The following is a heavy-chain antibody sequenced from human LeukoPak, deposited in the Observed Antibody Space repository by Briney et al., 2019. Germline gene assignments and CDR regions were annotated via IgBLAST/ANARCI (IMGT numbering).Heavy chain of an antibody. CDR3: AREGY. V-gene: IGHV1-2*02. J-gene: IGHJ4*02. CDR1: GDTLTDYY. CDR2: INPNSGGT. Sequence: GASVKVSCKASGDTLTDYYMHWVRQAPGQGLEWMGWINPNSGGTNYAQKFQGRVTMTRDTSISTAYMELSSLRSEDTAVYYCAREGYWGQGTLVTVSS.